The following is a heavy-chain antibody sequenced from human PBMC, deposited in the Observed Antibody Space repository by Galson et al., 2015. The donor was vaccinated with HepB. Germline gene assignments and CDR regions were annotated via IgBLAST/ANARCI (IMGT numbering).Heavy chain of an antibody. V-gene: IGHV3-49*04. CDR2: IRSKAYGGTT. D-gene: IGHD3-10*01. J-gene: IGHJ4*02. CDR3: TRDFLLWFGELLGPADY. Sequence: SLRLSCAASGFTFGDYAMSWVRQAPGKGLEWVGFIRSKAYGGTTEYAASVKGRFTISRDDSKSIAYLQMNSLKTEDTAVYYCTRDFLLWFGELLGPADYWGQGTLVTVSS. CDR1: GFTFGDYA.